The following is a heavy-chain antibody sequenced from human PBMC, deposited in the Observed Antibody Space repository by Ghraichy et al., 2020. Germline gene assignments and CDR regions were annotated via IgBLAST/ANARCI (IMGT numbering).Heavy chain of an antibody. V-gene: IGHV1-69*04. CDR2: IIPILGIA. D-gene: IGHD5-24*01. J-gene: IGHJ4*02. CDR3: ARDPGLEMATITPFDY. CDR1: GGTFSSYT. Sequence: SVKVSCKASGGTFSSYTISWVRQAPGQGLEWMGRIIPILGIANYAQKFQGRVTITADKSTSTAYMELSSLRSEDTAVYYCARDPGLEMATITPFDYWGQGTLVTVSS.